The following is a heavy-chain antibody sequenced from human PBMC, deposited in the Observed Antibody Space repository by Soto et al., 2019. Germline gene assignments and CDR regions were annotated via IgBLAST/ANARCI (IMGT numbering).Heavy chain of an antibody. CDR3: ASSGYDFWSGYSAFDY. Sequence: VASVKVYCKASGYTFTSYYMHWVRQAPGQGLEWMGIINPSGGSTSYAQKFQGRVTMTRDTSTSTVYMELSSLRSEDTAVYYCASSGYDFWSGYSAFDYWGHGTLVTVS. J-gene: IGHJ4*01. D-gene: IGHD3-3*01. CDR1: GYTFTSYY. V-gene: IGHV1-46*01. CDR2: INPSGGST.